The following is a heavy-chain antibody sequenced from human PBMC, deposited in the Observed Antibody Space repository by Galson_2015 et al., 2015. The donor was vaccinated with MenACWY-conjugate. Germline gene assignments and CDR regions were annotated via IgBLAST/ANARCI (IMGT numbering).Heavy chain of an antibody. J-gene: IGHJ4*02. Sequence: SLRLSCAASGFIFNTYWMHWVRQAPGKGLVWVSRINPGGSSTTYADSVKDRFTISRDNAKNTLYLQVNSLRPEDTAVFYCAKSRGASFYFDAWGQGTPVPVSS. CDR2: INPGGSST. CDR1: GFIFNTYW. V-gene: IGHV3-74*01. CDR3: AKSRGASFYFDA. D-gene: IGHD1-26*01.